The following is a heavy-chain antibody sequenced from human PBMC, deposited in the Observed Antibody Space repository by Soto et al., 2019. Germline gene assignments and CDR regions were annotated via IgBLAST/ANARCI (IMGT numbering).Heavy chain of an antibody. CDR1: GYTFTSCT. D-gene: IGHD3-22*01. V-gene: IGHV1-3*01. Sequence: QVQLVQSGAEVRKPGASVKVSCKASGYTFTSCTLHWVRQAPGHRPEWMGWINADNGDTKYSQNFQGRVTITRDTSASTVYLEVSRLRSEDTAVYFCARGSNAVVSGLGDFDYWGQGTRVTVSS. J-gene: IGHJ4*02. CDR3: ARGSNAVVSGLGDFDY. CDR2: INADNGDT.